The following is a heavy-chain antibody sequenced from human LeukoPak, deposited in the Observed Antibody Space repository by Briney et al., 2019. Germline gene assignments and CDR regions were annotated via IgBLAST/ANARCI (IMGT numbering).Heavy chain of an antibody. V-gene: IGHV3-21*01. Sequence: KTGGSLRLSCAASGFTFSSYNMYWVRQAPGQGLEWVSSITSTGGYIYYADSVKGRFTISRDNAKNSLYLQMNSLRAEDTAVYYCASSFGATRGYWGQGTLVTVSS. CDR3: ASSFGATRGY. D-gene: IGHD3-10*01. CDR2: ITSTGGYI. CDR1: GFTFSSYN. J-gene: IGHJ4*02.